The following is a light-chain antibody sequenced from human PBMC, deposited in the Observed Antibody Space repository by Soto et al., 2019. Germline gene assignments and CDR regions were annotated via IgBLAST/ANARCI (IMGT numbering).Light chain of an antibody. CDR2: RND. J-gene: IGLJ2*01. Sequence: QSVLTQPPSASGTPGQRVTISCSGSSSNIGNSYVSWYQHLPGTAPKLLIYRNDQRPSGVPDRFSGSRSGTSASLAISGRRSEDDAYYYCASWDDRSVVFGGGTKVTVL. CDR1: SSNIGNSY. V-gene: IGLV1-47*01. CDR3: ASWDDRSVV.